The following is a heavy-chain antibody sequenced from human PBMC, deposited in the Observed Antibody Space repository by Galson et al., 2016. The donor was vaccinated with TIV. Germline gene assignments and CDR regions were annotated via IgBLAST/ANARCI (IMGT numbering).Heavy chain of an antibody. CDR1: GGTFITSP. Sequence: SVKVSCKASGGTFITSPFNWVRQAPGQGLEWVGGFIPLFGTANYAQKFQGRVTITADESTSKLYMELSSLRSAETAVYYCAKDRNTAMATYYYYYGMDVWGQRSTVTVS. J-gene: IGHJ6*02. CDR3: AKDRNTAMATYYYYYGMDV. CDR2: FIPLFGTA. D-gene: IGHD5-18*01. V-gene: IGHV1-69*13.